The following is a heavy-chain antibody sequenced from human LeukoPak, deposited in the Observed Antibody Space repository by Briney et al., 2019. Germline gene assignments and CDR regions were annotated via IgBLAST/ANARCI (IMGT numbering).Heavy chain of an antibody. Sequence: GASVKVSCKASGHTFTSYGISWVRQAPGQGLEWMGWISAYNGNTNYAQKLQGRVTMTTDTSTSTAYMELRSLRSDDTAVYYCARGDPSSSWYSQVDKDYYGMDVWGQGTTVTVSS. CDR2: ISAYNGNT. V-gene: IGHV1-18*01. CDR1: GHTFTSYG. J-gene: IGHJ6*02. CDR3: ARGDPSSSWYSQVDKDYYGMDV. D-gene: IGHD6-13*01.